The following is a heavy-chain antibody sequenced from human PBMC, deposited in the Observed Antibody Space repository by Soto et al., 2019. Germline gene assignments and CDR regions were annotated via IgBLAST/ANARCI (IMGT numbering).Heavy chain of an antibody. CDR2: IYYSGST. CDR1: GGSISSSSYY. Sequence: QLQLQESGPGLVKPSETLSLTCTVSGGSISSSSYYWGWIRQPPGKGLEWIGSIYYSGSTYYNPSLKSRVTVSVDTSKNRFSLKLSSVTAADTAVYYCARVAARTPIWFDPWGQGTLVTVSS. J-gene: IGHJ5*02. V-gene: IGHV4-39*01. D-gene: IGHD6-6*01. CDR3: ARVAARTPIWFDP.